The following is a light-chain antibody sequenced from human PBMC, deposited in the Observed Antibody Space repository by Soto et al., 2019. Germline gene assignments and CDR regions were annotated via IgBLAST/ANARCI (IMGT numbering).Light chain of an antibody. J-gene: IGLJ2*01. V-gene: IGLV1-44*01. CDR2: SNS. CDR3: AAWDDSLNGVV. CDR1: TSNIGINT. Sequence: QSVLTQPPSASGTPGQRVTISCSGGTSNIGINTVSWYQQLPGTAPKLPISSNSQRPSGVPDRFSGPKSGTSASLAISGLQSEDEADYYCAAWDDSLNGVVFGGGTQLTVL.